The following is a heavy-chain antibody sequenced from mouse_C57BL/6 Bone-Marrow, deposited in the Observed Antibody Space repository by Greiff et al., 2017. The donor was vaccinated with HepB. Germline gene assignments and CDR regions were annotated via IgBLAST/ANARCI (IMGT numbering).Heavy chain of an antibody. Sequence: VHVKQSGPELVKPGASVKISCKASGYSFTDYNMNWVKQSNGKSLEWIGVINPNYGTTSYNQKFKGKATLTVDQSSSTAYMQLNSLTSEDSAVYYCASKRGFYDGYYPYYAMDYWGQGTSVTVSS. CDR3: ASKRGFYDGYYPYYAMDY. V-gene: IGHV1-39*01. CDR1: GYSFTDYN. J-gene: IGHJ4*01. CDR2: INPNYGTT. D-gene: IGHD2-3*01.